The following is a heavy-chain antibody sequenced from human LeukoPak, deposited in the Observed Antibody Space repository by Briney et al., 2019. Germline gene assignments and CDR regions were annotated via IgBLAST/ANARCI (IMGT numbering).Heavy chain of an antibody. J-gene: IGHJ3*02. D-gene: IGHD6-13*01. Sequence: PSETLSLTCTVSGGSISSYYWSWIRQPPGKGLEWIGYIYYSGSTNYNPSLKNRVTISVDRSKNQFSLKLSSVTAADTAVYYCARRQQLSPDAFDIWGQGTMVTVSS. CDR2: IYYSGST. V-gene: IGHV4-59*12. CDR1: GGSISSYY. CDR3: ARRQQLSPDAFDI.